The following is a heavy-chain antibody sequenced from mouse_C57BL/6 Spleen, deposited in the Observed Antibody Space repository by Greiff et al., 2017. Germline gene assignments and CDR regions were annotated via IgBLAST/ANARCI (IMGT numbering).Heavy chain of an antibody. CDR2: IDPSDSEN. CDR3: ARVVPYYGSYYFDY. D-gene: IGHD1-1*01. J-gene: IGHJ2*01. CDR1: GYTFTSYW. Sequence: QVQLQQSGAELVRPGSSVKLSCKASGYTFTSYWMHWVKQRPIQGLEWIGNIDPSDSENHYNQKFKDKATLTVDKSSSTAYMQLSGLTSENSAVYYCARVVPYYGSYYFDYWGQGTTLTVSS. V-gene: IGHV1-52*01.